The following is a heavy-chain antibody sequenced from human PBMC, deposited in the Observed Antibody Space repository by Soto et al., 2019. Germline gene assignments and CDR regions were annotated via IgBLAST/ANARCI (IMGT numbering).Heavy chain of an antibody. V-gene: IGHV3-9*01. Sequence: GGSLRLSCAASGFTVRGSAMHWVRQVPGKGLEWVSGISYYSGSIGYADSVKGRFTISRDNAKNSLYLQMNSLRAEDTALYYCAKSMGGTANGMDVWGQGTTVTVSS. CDR3: AKSMGGTANGMDV. CDR2: ISYYSGSI. J-gene: IGHJ6*02. CDR1: GFTVRGSA. D-gene: IGHD2-15*01.